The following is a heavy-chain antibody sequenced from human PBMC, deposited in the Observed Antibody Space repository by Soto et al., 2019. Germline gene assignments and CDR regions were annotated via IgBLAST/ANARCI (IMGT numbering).Heavy chain of an antibody. J-gene: IGHJ5*02. V-gene: IGHV1-2*02. D-gene: IGHD6-13*01. Sequence: GASVKVSCKASGYTFTGYYMHWVRQAPGQGLEWMGWINPNSGGTNYAQKFQGRVTMTRDTSISTAYMELSRLRSDDTAVYYCARSYGSRIAAAVNWFDPWGQGTLVTVSS. CDR3: ARSYGSRIAAAVNWFDP. CDR1: GYTFTGYY. CDR2: INPNSGGT.